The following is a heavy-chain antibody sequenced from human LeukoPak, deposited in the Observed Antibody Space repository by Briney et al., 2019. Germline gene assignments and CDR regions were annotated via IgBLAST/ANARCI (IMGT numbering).Heavy chain of an antibody. CDR1: GFAFTTFA. J-gene: IGHJ4*02. CDR2: ISGSGDKT. Sequence: GGSLRLSCAASGFAFTTFAMSWVRQAPGKGLEWVSGISGSGDKTNYAASVTGRFTISRDNSKDTLYLQMNSLRAEDTAVYYCATDRYSGKYYDYWGQGTLVTVSS. CDR3: ATDRYSGKYYDY. D-gene: IGHD1-26*01. V-gene: IGHV3-23*01.